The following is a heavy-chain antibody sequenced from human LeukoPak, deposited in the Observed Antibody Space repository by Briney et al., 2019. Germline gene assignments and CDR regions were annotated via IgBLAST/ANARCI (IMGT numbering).Heavy chain of an antibody. V-gene: IGHV3-7*01. CDR1: GFTFGSYW. D-gene: IGHD6-19*01. Sequence: PGGSLRLSCTASGFTFGSYWMNWVRQAPGKGLEWVAIIKGDGSDKNYVESVKGRFTVSRDNAKNSLYLQMNSLRAEDTAVYYCAEDVGWYRLASWGQETLVTVSS. J-gene: IGHJ4*02. CDR3: AEDVGWYRLAS. CDR2: IKGDGSDK.